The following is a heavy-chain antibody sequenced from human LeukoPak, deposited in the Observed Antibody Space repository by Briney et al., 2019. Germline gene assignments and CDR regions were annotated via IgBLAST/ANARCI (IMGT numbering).Heavy chain of an antibody. D-gene: IGHD3-9*01. CDR3: AIPWDFDWLGDSFDY. Sequence: GGSLRLSCAASGFTFSSYGMHWVRQAPGKGLEWVAFIRYDGSNKYYADSVKGRFTISRDNSKNTLYLQMNSLRAEDTAVYYCAIPWDFDWLGDSFDYWGQGTLVTVSS. J-gene: IGHJ4*02. CDR2: IRYDGSNK. V-gene: IGHV3-30*02. CDR1: GFTFSSYG.